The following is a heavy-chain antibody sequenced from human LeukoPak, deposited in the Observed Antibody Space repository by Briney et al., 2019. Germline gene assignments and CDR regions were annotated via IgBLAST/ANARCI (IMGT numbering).Heavy chain of an antibody. D-gene: IGHD6-6*01. J-gene: IGHJ4*02. CDR1: GFTFSSYG. V-gene: IGHV3-30*18. CDR3: AKDPVSAR. Sequence: PGGSLRLSCAASGFTFSSYGMHWVRQAPGKGLEWVAVISYDGSNKYYADSVKGRFTISRDNSKNTLYLQMNSLRAEDTAVYYCAKDPVSARWGQGTLVTVSS. CDR2: ISYDGSNK.